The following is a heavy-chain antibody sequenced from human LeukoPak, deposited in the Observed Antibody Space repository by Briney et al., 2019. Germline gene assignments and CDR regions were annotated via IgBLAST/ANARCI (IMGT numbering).Heavy chain of an antibody. V-gene: IGHV1-24*01. CDR3: ATALVATITGNFDY. D-gene: IGHD5-12*01. J-gene: IGHJ4*02. CDR2: FDPEDGET. Sequence: ASVKVSCKVSGYTLTELSMRWVRQAPGKGLEWMGGFDPEDGETIYAQKFQGRVTMTEDTSTDTAYMELSSLRSEDTAVYYCATALVATITGNFDYWGQGTLVTVSS. CDR1: GYTLTELS.